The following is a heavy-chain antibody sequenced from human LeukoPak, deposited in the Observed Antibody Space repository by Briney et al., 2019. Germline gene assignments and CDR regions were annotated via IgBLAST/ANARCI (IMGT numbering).Heavy chain of an antibody. CDR3: ARHPWIPEYSSGWYRFDS. D-gene: IGHD6-19*01. J-gene: IGHJ4*01. V-gene: IGHV4-31*03. CDR2: IYYSGST. CDR1: GGSISSGGYY. Sequence: SETLSLTCTVSGGSISSGGYYWSWIRQHPGKGLEWIGYIYYSGSTYYNPSLKSRVTISVDTSKNQFSLKLSSVTAADTAVYSCARHPWIPEYSSGWYRFDSWGQEPWSPSPQ.